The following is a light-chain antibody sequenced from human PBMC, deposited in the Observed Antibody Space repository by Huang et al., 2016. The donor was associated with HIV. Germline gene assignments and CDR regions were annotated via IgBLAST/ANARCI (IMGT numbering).Light chain of an antibody. Sequence: DIQMTQSPSSLSASVGDRITITCRASQHIRNYLNWYQHKMGMDPKLLIYSTSTLHNGVPSRFSGGGSGTEFTLTSSSLQPEDFATYYCQQSYITPITFGQGTSLDI. V-gene: IGKV1-39*01. CDR1: QHIRNY. J-gene: IGKJ2*01. CDR3: QQSYITPIT. CDR2: STS.